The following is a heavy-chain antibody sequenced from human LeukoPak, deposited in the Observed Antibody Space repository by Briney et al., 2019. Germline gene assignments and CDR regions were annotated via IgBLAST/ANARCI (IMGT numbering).Heavy chain of an antibody. J-gene: IGHJ6*03. CDR3: AKDWSYQANYYYMDV. D-gene: IGHD1-26*01. Sequence: PGGSLRLSCAASGFTFSNYIMHWVRQAPGKGLEWVAVIIENGNNQYYADSVKGRFTISRDNSKNTLYLQMNSLRGEDTAVYYCAKDWSYQANYYYMDVWGKGTTVTISS. V-gene: IGHV3-30*04. CDR1: GFTFSNYI. CDR2: IIENGNNQ.